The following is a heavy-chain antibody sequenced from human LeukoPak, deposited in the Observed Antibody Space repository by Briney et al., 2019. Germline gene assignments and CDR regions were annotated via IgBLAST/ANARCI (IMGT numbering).Heavy chain of an antibody. CDR3: ARSPGRLISGSSDY. CDR1: GYTFTSYG. V-gene: IGHV1-18*01. J-gene: IGHJ4*02. D-gene: IGHD1-26*01. Sequence: ASVKVSCKASGYTFTSYGISWVRQAPGQGLEWMGWISAYNGNTNYAQKLQGRVTMTTDTSTSTAYMELRSLRSDDTAAYYCARSPGRLISGSSDYWGQGTLVTVSS. CDR2: ISAYNGNT.